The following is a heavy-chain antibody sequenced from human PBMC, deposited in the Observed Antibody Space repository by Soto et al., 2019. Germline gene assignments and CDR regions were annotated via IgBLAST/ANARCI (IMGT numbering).Heavy chain of an antibody. J-gene: IGHJ4*02. CDR2: ISGSGGST. D-gene: IGHD3-9*01. Sequence: EVQLLESGGGLVQPGGSLGLSCAASGFTFSSYAMSWVRQAPGKGLEWVSAISGSGGSTYYADSVKGRFTISRDNSKNTLYLQMNSLRAEDTAVYYCAKEGHYDILTGYPNYFDYWGQGTLVTVSS. V-gene: IGHV3-23*01. CDR3: AKEGHYDILTGYPNYFDY. CDR1: GFTFSSYA.